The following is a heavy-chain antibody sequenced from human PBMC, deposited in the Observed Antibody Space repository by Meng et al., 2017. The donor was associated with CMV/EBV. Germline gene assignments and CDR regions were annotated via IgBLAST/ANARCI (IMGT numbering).Heavy chain of an antibody. D-gene: IGHD1-26*01. CDR1: GDSVSSNSAA. Sequence: SETLSLTCAISGDSVSSNSAAWNWIRQSPSRGLEWLGRTYYRSKWYNDYAVSVKSRITINPDTSKNQFSLQLNSVTAADTAVYYCARTNSQWELLRNPTIGAFDIWGQGTMVTVSS. CDR2: TYYRSKWYN. J-gene: IGHJ3*02. V-gene: IGHV6-1*01. CDR3: ARTNSQWELLRNPTIGAFDI.